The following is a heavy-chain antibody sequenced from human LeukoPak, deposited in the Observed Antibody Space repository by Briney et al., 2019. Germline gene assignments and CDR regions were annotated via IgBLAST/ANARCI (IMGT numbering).Heavy chain of an antibody. Sequence: GGSLRLSCAASGFTFSKYWMLWVRQAPGKGLESVSRINTDGTVTTFADSVRGRFTVSRDNADNTMFLQMNSVRDEDTAVYYCATKQWLAPPPDSWGQGTPVTVSS. CDR3: ATKQWLAPPPDS. V-gene: IGHV3-74*01. CDR2: INTDGTVT. CDR1: GFTFSKYW. J-gene: IGHJ4*02. D-gene: IGHD6-19*01.